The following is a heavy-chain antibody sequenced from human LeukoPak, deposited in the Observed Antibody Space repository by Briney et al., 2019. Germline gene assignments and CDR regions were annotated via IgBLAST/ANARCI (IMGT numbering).Heavy chain of an antibody. CDR3: ARARHDFWSGYYYYYYMDV. J-gene: IGHJ6*03. CDR2: INHSGST. Sequence: SETLSLTCAVYGGSFSGYYWSWIRQPPGKGLEWIGEINHSGSTNYNPSLKSRVTISVDTSKNQFSLKLSFVTAADTAVYYCARARHDFWSGYYYYYYMDVWGKGTTVTVSS. CDR1: GGSFSGYY. V-gene: IGHV4-34*01. D-gene: IGHD3-3*01.